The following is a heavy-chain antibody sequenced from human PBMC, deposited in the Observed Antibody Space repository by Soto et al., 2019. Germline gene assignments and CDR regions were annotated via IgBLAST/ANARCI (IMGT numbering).Heavy chain of an antibody. CDR1: GFTFSNYR. CDR3: ARVHLVRTSSYYCGMDV. D-gene: IGHD6-6*01. V-gene: IGHV3-21*06. J-gene: IGHJ6*02. CDR2: ISGSGKDT. Sequence: PGGSLRLSCATSGFTFSNYRMNWVRQAPGKGLEWAASISGSGKDTFYRDSVKGRFTISRDNAESSLVLQMNSLTVDDTAVYHCARVHLVRTSSYYCGMDVWGPGTTVTV.